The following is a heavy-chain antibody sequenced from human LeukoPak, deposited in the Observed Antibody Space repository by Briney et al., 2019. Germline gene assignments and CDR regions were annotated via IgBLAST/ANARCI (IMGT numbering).Heavy chain of an antibody. CDR2: INGDGSGT. J-gene: IGHJ4*02. Sequence: GGSLRLSCAASGFTFSGYWMQWVRQAPGKGLVWVSRINGDGSGTSYADSVKGRFTINRDNAENTLYLQMNSLRADDTAVYYCARVGGSWFSDYWGQGALVTVSS. CDR3: ARVGGSWFSDY. CDR1: GFTFSGYW. V-gene: IGHV3-74*01. D-gene: IGHD6-13*01.